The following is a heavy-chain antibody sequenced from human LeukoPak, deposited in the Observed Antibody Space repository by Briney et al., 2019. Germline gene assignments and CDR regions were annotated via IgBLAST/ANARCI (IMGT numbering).Heavy chain of an antibody. J-gene: IGHJ4*02. CDR3: AKEGDSSGYYCLDY. Sequence: GGSLRFSCAASGFTFSSYAMSWVRQAPGRGLEWVSAISGSGGSTYYADSVKGRFTISRDNSKNTLYLQMNSLRAEDTAVYYCAKEGDSSGYYCLDYWGQGTLVTVSS. CDR2: ISGSGGST. CDR1: GFTFSSYA. V-gene: IGHV3-23*01. D-gene: IGHD3-22*01.